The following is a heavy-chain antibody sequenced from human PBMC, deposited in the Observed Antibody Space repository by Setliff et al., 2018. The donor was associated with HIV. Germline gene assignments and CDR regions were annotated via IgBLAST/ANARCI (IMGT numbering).Heavy chain of an antibody. V-gene: IGHV3-21*01. J-gene: IGHJ6*03. D-gene: IGHD2-15*01. CDR2: ISWRSTYI. CDR3: SMSHGIGNYYMDG. Sequence: GESLKISCAASGFTFSSYCMNWVRQAPGKGLEWISSISWRSTYIYYSDSVKGRFTISKDDAEKSLFLQLDSLRDEDTAVYYCSMSHGIGNYYMDGWGPGTTVTVSS. CDR1: GFTFSSYC.